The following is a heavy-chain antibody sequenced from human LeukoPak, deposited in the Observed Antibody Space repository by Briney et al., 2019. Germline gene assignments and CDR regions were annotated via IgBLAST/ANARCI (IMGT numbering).Heavy chain of an antibody. CDR3: ARDRSGWYGNYFDY. Sequence: SETLSLTCTVSRGSISNYYWSWIRQPPGKGLEWIGYIYYSGSTNYNPSLKSRVTISVDTSKNQFSLKLSSVTAADTAVYYCARDRSGWYGNYFDYWGQGTLVTVSS. CDR1: RGSISNYY. V-gene: IGHV4-59*01. CDR2: IYYSGST. D-gene: IGHD6-19*01. J-gene: IGHJ4*02.